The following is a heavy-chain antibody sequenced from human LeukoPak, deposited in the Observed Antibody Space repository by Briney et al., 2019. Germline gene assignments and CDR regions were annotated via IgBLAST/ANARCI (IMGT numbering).Heavy chain of an antibody. V-gene: IGHV1-2*02. CDR1: GYTFTGYY. D-gene: IGHD6-19*01. Sequence: ASVKVSCKASGYTFTGYYMHWVRQAPGQGLEWMGWINPNSGGTNYAQKFQGRVTMTRDTSISTAYMELSRLRSDDTAVYYCATEVSSGRSEYYYYYYGMDVWGQGTTVTVSS. J-gene: IGHJ6*02. CDR3: ATEVSSGRSEYYYYYYGMDV. CDR2: INPNSGGT.